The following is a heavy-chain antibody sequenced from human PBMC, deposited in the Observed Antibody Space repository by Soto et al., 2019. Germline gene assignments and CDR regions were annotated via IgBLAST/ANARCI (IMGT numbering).Heavy chain of an antibody. CDR3: ARAPPYCPGGRCYSGHHYYYYVMDV. D-gene: IGHD2-15*01. J-gene: IGHJ6*02. Sequence: SVKVSCKASGGTFSTYSFSWVRQAPGQGLEWMGGIIPIFGTTNYAQQLQGRVTITADESTNTAYLELSSLRSEDTAVYYCARAPPYCPGGRCYSGHHYYYYVMDVWGQGTTVPSP. V-gene: IGHV1-69*13. CDR1: GGTFSTYS. CDR2: IIPIFGTT.